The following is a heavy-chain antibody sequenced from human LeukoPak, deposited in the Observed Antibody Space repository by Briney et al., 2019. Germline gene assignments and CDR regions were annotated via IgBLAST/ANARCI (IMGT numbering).Heavy chain of an antibody. V-gene: IGHV3-33*06. CDR3: AKDRTGRDNYFDY. CDR1: GFTFSSYG. D-gene: IGHD3-10*01. J-gene: IGHJ4*02. CDR2: IWYDGSNK. Sequence: GRSLRLSCAASGFTFSSYGMHWVRQAPGKGLEWVAVIWYDGSNKYYADSVKGRFTISRDNSKNTLYLQMNSLRAEDTAVYHCAKDRTGRDNYFDYWGQGTLVTVSS.